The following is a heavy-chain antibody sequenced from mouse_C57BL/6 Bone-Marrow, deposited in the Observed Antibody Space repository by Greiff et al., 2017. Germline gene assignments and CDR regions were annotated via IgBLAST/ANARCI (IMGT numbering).Heavy chain of an antibody. V-gene: IGHV1-59*01. CDR1: GYTFTSYW. D-gene: IGHD1-1*01. J-gene: IGHJ3*01. Sequence: VQLQQPGAELVRPGTSVKLSCKASGYTFTSYWMHWVKQRPGQGLEWIGVIDPSDGYTNYNQKLKGKATLTVDTSSSTAFMQLSSLTSEVAAVYSCARPYGSSYGFAYWGQVSLVTVSA. CDR3: ARPYGSSYGFAY. CDR2: IDPSDGYT.